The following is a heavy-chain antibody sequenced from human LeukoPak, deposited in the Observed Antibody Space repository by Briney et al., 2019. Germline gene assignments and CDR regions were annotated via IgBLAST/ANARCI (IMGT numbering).Heavy chain of an antibody. CDR3: ARDVGATPGYFDY. J-gene: IGHJ4*02. D-gene: IGHD1-26*01. V-gene: IGHV4-38-2*02. CDR2: IFNTGTT. Sequence: PSETLSLTCTVSGYSISSGYFWGWIRQPPGKGLEWIGNIFNTGTTDYNPSLKSRVTISVDTSKNQFSLRLNSLTAADTAVYYCARDVGATPGYFDYWGQGTLVTVSS. CDR1: GYSISSGYF.